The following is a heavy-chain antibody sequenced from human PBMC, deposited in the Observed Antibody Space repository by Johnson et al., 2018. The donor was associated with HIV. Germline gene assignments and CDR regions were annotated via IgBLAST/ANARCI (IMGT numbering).Heavy chain of an antibody. CDR3: ARGGWEVETAMVDSDAFDI. Sequence: QVQLVESGGGVVQPGRSLRLSCAASGFTFSRYAMHWVRQAPGKGLEWVAVISYDGSNKYYADSVKGRFTISRDNSKNSLYLQMNSLRAEDTAVYYCARGGWEVETAMVDSDAFDIWGQGTMVTVSS. V-gene: IGHV3-30-3*01. CDR1: GFTFSRYA. CDR2: ISYDGSNK. D-gene: IGHD5-18*01. J-gene: IGHJ3*02.